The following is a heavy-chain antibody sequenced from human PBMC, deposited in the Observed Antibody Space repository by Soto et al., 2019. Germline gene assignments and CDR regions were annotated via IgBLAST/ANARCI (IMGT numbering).Heavy chain of an antibody. CDR2: IYYSGST. J-gene: IGHJ4*02. D-gene: IGHD4-17*01. V-gene: IGHV4-30-4*01. CDR3: AREGSDMVTTDSGLDY. Sequence: TSETLSLTCTVSGGSISSGDYYWSWIRQPPGKGLEWIGYIYYSGSTYYNPSLKSRVTISVDTSKNQFSLKLSSVTAADTAVYYCAREGSDMVTTDSGLDYWGQGTLVTVSS. CDR1: GGSISSGDYY.